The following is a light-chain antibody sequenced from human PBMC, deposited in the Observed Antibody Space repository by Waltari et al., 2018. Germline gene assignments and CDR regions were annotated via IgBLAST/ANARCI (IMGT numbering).Light chain of an antibody. V-gene: IGLV1-44*01. Sequence: QSVLTQPPSASGSPGQRVIISCSGSSSNIGRNPVNWYQRLPGTAPPLLIYSDDQRPSGVPERFSGSKSGTSASLGITGLLAEDEAVYHCSTWDDSLNGQVFGGGSKVTVL. J-gene: IGLJ3*02. CDR2: SDD. CDR1: SSNIGRNP. CDR3: STWDDSLNGQV.